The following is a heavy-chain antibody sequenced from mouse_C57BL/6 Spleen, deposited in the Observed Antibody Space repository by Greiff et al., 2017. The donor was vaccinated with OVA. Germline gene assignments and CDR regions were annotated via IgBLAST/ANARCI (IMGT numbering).Heavy chain of an antibody. CDR1: GFTFTDYY. Sequence: EVLRVESGGGLVQPGGSLSLSCAASGFTFTDYYMSWVRQPPGKALEWLGFIRNKANGYTTEYSASVKGRFTISRDNSQSILYLQMNALRAEDSATYYCARYPRWLLVFDYWGQGTTLTVSS. V-gene: IGHV7-3*01. J-gene: IGHJ2*01. CDR2: IRNKANGYTT. D-gene: IGHD2-3*01. CDR3: ARYPRWLLVFDY.